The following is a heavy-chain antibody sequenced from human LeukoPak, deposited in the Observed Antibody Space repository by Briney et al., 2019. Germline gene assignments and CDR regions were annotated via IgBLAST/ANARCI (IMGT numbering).Heavy chain of an antibody. J-gene: IGHJ6*01. V-gene: IGHV4-34*01. CDR2: ISHSGST. CDR1: GGSFSGYY. Sequence: SETLSLTCAVYGGSFSGYYWSWIRQPPGKGLEWIGEISHSGSTNYNPSLKSRVTISVDTSKSQFSLKLSSVTAADTAVYYCATAGNWNDSDYYYYYGMDVWGQGTTVTVSS. D-gene: IGHD1-1*01. CDR3: ATAGNWNDSDYYYYYGMDV.